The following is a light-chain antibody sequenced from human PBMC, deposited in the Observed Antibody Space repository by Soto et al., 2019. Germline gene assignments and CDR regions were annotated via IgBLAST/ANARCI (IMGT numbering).Light chain of an antibody. J-gene: IGLJ1*01. CDR3: SSYTSSSTLEV. CDR1: SSDVGGYNY. CDR2: DVS. V-gene: IGLV2-14*03. Sequence: QSVLTQPASVSGSPGQSITISCTGTSSDVGGYNYVSWYQQHPGKAPKLMIYDVSYRPSGVSNRFSGSKSGNTASLTISGLQAEGEADYYCSSYTSSSTLEVFGTGTRSPS.